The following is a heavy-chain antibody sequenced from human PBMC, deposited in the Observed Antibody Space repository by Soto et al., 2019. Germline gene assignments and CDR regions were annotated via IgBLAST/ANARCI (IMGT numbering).Heavy chain of an antibody. D-gene: IGHD7-27*01. CDR1: GYPFSSYA. CDR2: INAGYGNT. J-gene: IGHJ4*02. V-gene: IGHV1-3*01. CDR3: ARDTGDGNFDL. Sequence: SSVQVPCKASGYPFSSYAMHWVRQAPGQRLEWMGWINAGYGNTKSSQKFQDRVTISRDTSASTAYMELTSLRSEGTAVYYCARDTGDGNFDLWGQGTMVTVSS.